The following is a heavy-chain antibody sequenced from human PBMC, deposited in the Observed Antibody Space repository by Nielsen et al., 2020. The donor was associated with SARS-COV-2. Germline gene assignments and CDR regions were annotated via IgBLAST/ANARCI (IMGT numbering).Heavy chain of an antibody. CDR2: IYHSGST. J-gene: IGHJ4*02. Sequence: GSLRLSCAVSGGSISSSNWWSWVRPPPGKGLEWIGEIYHSGSTNYNPSLKSRVTISVDKSKNQFSLKLSSVTAADTAVYYCASSGYDRRFGYWGQGTLVTVSS. CDR3: ASSGYDRRFGY. CDR1: GGSISSSNW. V-gene: IGHV4-4*02. D-gene: IGHD5-12*01.